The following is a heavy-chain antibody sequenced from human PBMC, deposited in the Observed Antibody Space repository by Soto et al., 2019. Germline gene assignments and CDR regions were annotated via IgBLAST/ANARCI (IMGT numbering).Heavy chain of an antibody. CDR3: ARVADYYESSGYSWKYYFDD. D-gene: IGHD3-22*01. V-gene: IGHV4-59*01. CDR1: GGSMNSYY. J-gene: IGHJ4*02. CDR2: IYYSGST. Sequence: PSETLSLTCTVSGGSMNSYYWSWIRQPPGKGLEWIGNIYYSGSTNYNPSLRSRVTISVDTPKNQFSLKLSSVTAADTAVYYCARVADYYESSGYSWKYYFDDWGQGTLVTVSS.